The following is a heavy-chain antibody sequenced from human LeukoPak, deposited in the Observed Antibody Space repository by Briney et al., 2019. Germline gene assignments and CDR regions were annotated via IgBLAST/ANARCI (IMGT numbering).Heavy chain of an antibody. CDR3: AREYYYDSSGYYSPGYYYGMDV. Sequence: ASVTVSFTASGYTFTGYYMHWVRQAPGQGLEWMGRINPNSGGTNYAQKFQGRVTMTRDTSISTAYMELSRLRSDDTAVYYCAREYYYDSSGYYSPGYYYGMDVWGQGTTVTVSS. J-gene: IGHJ6*02. D-gene: IGHD3-22*01. CDR1: GYTFTGYY. V-gene: IGHV1-2*06. CDR2: INPNSGGT.